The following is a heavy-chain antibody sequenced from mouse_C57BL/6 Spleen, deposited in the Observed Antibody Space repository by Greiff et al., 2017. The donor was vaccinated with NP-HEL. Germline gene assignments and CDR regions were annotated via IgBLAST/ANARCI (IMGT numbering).Heavy chain of an antibody. D-gene: IGHD1-1*01. CDR1: GFNIKDDY. V-gene: IGHV14-4*01. J-gene: IGHJ1*03. CDR2: IDPENGDT. Sequence: VQLQQPGAELVRPGASVKLSCTASGFNIKDDYMHWVKQRPEQGLEWIGWIDPENGDTEYASKFQGKATITADTSSNTAYLQLSSLTSEDTAVYYCTRITTVVYWYFDVWHRDHGHRLL. CDR3: TRITTVVYWYFDV.